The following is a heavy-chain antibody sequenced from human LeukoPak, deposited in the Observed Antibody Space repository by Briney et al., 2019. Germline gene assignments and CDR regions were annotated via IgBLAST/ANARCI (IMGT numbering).Heavy chain of an antibody. CDR3: ASGRLTVLSFFDY. D-gene: IGHD1-1*01. CDR2: IYYSGST. J-gene: IGHJ4*02. V-gene: IGHV4-59*01. Sequence: SETLSLTCTVSGGSISSYYWSWIRQPPGKGLELIGYIYYSGSTNYNPSLKSRVTISVDTSKNQFSLKLSSVTAADTAVYYCASGRLTVLSFFDYWGQGTLVTVSS. CDR1: GGSISSYY.